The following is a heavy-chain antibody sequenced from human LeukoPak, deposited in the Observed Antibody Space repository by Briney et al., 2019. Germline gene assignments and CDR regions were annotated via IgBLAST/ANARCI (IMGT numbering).Heavy chain of an antibody. V-gene: IGHV3-21*01. CDR2: INNSSSYI. Sequence: PGGSLRLSCAASGFTFSSYSMNWVRQPPGKGLAWVSSINNSSSYIYYADTVKGRFTISRHNTKNSLYLQMNRLRAEDTAVYYCARDPGQRSANWFDPWGQGTLVTVSS. CDR1: GFTFSSYS. J-gene: IGHJ5*02. D-gene: IGHD4-17*01. CDR3: ARDPGQRSANWFDP.